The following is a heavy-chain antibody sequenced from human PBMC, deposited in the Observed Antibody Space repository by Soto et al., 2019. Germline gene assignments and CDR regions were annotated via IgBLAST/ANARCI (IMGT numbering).Heavy chain of an antibody. Sequence: GGTNYAQKFQGWVTMTRDTSISTAYMELSRLRADDTAVYYCARRTNQGIAVAGTFDAFDIWGQGTMVTVSS. J-gene: IGHJ3*02. V-gene: IGHV1-2*04. CDR3: ARRTNQGIAVAGTFDAFDI. CDR2: GGT. D-gene: IGHD6-19*01.